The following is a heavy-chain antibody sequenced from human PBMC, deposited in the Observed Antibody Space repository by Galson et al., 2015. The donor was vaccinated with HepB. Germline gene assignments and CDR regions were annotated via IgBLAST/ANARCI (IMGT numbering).Heavy chain of an antibody. CDR2: ISYDGSNK. CDR1: GFTFSSYA. Sequence: SLRLSCAASGFTFSSYAMHWVRQAPGKGLEWVAVISYDGSNKYYADSVKGRFTISRDNSKNTLYLQMNSLRAEDTAVYYCARDAYSSSAFDYWGQGTLVTVSS. J-gene: IGHJ4*02. V-gene: IGHV3-30-3*01. CDR3: ARDAYSSSAFDY. D-gene: IGHD6-6*01.